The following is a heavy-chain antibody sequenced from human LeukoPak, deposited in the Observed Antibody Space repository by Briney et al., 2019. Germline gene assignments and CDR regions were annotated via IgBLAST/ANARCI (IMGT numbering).Heavy chain of an antibody. V-gene: IGHV3-21*01. D-gene: IGHD2-21*02. CDR1: GFTFSSYW. CDR3: AQECGGDCYNAFDI. J-gene: IGHJ3*02. CDR2: ISSSSSYI. Sequence: GGSLRLSCAASGFTFSSYWMSWVRQAPGKGLEWVSSISSSSSYIYYADSVKGRFTISRDNAKNSLYLQMNSLRAEDTAVYYCAQECGGDCYNAFDIWGQGTMVTVSS.